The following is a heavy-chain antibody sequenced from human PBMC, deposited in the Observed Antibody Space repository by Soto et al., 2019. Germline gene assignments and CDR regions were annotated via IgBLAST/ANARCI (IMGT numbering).Heavy chain of an antibody. D-gene: IGHD2-15*01. Sequence: SETLSLTCTVSGGSISSGGYYWSWIRQHPGKGLEWIGYIYYSGSTYYNPSLKSRVTISVDTSKNQFSLKLSSVTAADMAVYYCVRNVGGTAYDFDYWGQGTLVTVSS. CDR1: GGSISSGGYY. J-gene: IGHJ4*02. V-gene: IGHV4-31*03. CDR2: IYYSGST. CDR3: VRNVGGTAYDFDY.